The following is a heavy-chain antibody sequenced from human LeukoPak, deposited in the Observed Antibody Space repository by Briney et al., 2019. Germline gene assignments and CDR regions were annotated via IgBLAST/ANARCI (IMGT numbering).Heavy chain of an antibody. V-gene: IGHV3-48*03. J-gene: IGHJ3*02. Sequence: PGGSLRLSCAASGFPFSSYEMHWVRQAPGKGLEWVSYIGSSDSTIYYADSVKGRFTITRDNAKNSLYLQMNSLRAEDTAVYYCASATVYDAFDIWGQGTMVTVSS. D-gene: IGHD2-8*01. CDR1: GFPFSSYE. CDR2: IGSSDSTI. CDR3: ASATVYDAFDI.